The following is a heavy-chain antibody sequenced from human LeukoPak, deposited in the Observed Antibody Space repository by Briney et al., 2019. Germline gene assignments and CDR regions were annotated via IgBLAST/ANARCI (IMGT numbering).Heavy chain of an antibody. CDR2: IYYSGST. Sequence: SETLSLTCTVSGGSISSGGYYWSWIRQHPGKGLEWIGYIYYSGSTYYNPSLKSRVTISVDTSKNQFSLKLGSVTAADTAVYYCARGSEAARGGDDYWGQGTLVTVSS. CDR1: GGSISSGGYY. D-gene: IGHD6-6*01. J-gene: IGHJ4*02. CDR3: ARGSEAARGGDDY. V-gene: IGHV4-31*03.